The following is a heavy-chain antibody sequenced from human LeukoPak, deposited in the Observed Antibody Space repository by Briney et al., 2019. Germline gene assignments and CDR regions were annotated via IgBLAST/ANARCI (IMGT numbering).Heavy chain of an antibody. V-gene: IGHV3-23*01. J-gene: IGHJ4*02. CDR2: IGSGGGST. CDR1: GSTFSSYA. CDR3: AKGFLGGTDQYFDS. Sequence: QPGGSLRLSCEASGSTFSSYAMNWVRQAPGKGLEWVSAIGSGGGSTGYADSVQGRFTISRDNSKSTLYLQMNSLRAEDTAVYYCAKGFLGGTDQYFDSWGQGTLVTVSS. D-gene: IGHD6-19*01.